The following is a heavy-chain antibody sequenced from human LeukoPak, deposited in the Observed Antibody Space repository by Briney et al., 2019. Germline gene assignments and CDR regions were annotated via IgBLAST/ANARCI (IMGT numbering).Heavy chain of an antibody. CDR2: IYTSGST. V-gene: IGHV4-4*09. CDR3: ARLRVVVVPAAMVDYYYYYYMDV. Sequence: SETLSLTCTVSGGSISSYYWSWIRQPPGKGLEWIGYIYTSGSTNYNPSLKSRVTISVDTSTNQFSLKLSSVTAADTAVYYCARLRVVVVPAAMVDYYYYYYMDVWGKGTTVTVSS. D-gene: IGHD2-2*01. CDR1: GGSISSYY. J-gene: IGHJ6*03.